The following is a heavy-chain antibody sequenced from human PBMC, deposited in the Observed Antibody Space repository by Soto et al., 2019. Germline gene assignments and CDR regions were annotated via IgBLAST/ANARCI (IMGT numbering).Heavy chain of an antibody. J-gene: IGHJ4*02. V-gene: IGHV3-21*06. D-gene: IGHD6-19*01. CDR3: AKFTEPGYSSIWYYFEY. Sequence: GGSLRLSCVGSGFTFSCYSMAWVRQAPGRGLEWVASISSRSTNIDYADSVKGRFTISRDNAKNLVSLQMSSLRGEDTALYYCAKFTEPGYSSIWYYFEYWGQGTPVTVSS. CDR1: GFTFSCYS. CDR2: ISSRSTNI.